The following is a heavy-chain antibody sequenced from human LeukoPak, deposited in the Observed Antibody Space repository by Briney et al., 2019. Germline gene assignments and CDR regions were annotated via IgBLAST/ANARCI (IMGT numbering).Heavy chain of an antibody. CDR3: ARLSDCTNGACYKFDY. D-gene: IGHD2-8*01. Sequence: GESLKISCKGSGYSFTSDWISWVRQMPGKGLEWMGRIDPSDSIDPSDSYTRNSPSFQGQVTVSADKSISTAYLQWSSLKASDIAMYYCARLSDCTNGACYKFDYWGQGTPVTVSS. CDR2: IDPSDSIDPSDSYT. V-gene: IGHV5-10-1*04. CDR1: GYSFTSDW. J-gene: IGHJ4*02.